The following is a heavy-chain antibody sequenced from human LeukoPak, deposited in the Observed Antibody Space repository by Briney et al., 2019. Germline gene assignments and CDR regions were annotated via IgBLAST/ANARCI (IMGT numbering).Heavy chain of an antibody. CDR1: GVSISSYY. V-gene: IGHV4-59*08. Sequence: SETLSLTCTVSGVSISSYYWSWIRQPPGKGLEWIGYVYYSGSTNYNPSLKSRVTMSVDTSKNQFSLNLSFVTAADTAVYYCARLAIGSGYYNWYFDIWGRGTLVTVSS. CDR3: ARLAIGSGYYNWYFDI. CDR2: VYYSGST. J-gene: IGHJ2*01. D-gene: IGHD3-3*01.